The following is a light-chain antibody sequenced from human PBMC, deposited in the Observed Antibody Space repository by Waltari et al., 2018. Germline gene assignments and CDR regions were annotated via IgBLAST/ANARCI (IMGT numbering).Light chain of an antibody. CDR3: QQYSTYYT. J-gene: IGKJ2*01. Sequence: TCRASQSISTWFAWYQQKPGKAPNLLIYKASNLESGVPSRFSGSGSGTEFTLTISSLQPDDFATYYCQQYSTYYTFGQGTKLEIK. CDR1: QSISTW. CDR2: KAS. V-gene: IGKV1-5*03.